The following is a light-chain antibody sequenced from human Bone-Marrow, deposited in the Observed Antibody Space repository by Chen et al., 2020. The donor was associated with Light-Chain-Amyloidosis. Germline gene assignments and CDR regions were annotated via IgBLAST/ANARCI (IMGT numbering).Light chain of an antibody. CDR1: NIGSTS. CDR2: DDS. V-gene: IGLV3-21*02. Sequence: SYVLTLPSSPSVAPGQTATIACGGNNIGSTSVHWYQQTPGQAPLLVVYDDSDRPSGIPERVSGSNSGNTATLTISRVEAGDEADYYCQVWDRSSDRPVFGGGTKLTVL. J-gene: IGLJ3*02. CDR3: QVWDRSSDRPV.